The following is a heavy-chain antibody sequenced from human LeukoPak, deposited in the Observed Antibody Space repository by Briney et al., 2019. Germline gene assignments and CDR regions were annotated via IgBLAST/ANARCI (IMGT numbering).Heavy chain of an antibody. Sequence: GGSLRLSCAASGFTFSSYAMSWVRQAPGKGLEWVSAIRDSGSSTHYADSVKGRFTTSRDNSENTPFLQMNSLRAEDTAIYYCAKYGPQDSGSSHFDYWGQGALVTVSS. D-gene: IGHD1-26*01. CDR1: GFTFSSYA. V-gene: IGHV3-23*01. J-gene: IGHJ4*02. CDR3: AKYGPQDSGSSHFDY. CDR2: IRDSGSST.